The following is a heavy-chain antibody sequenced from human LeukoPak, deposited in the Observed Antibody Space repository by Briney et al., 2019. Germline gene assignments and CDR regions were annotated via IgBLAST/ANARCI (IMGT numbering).Heavy chain of an antibody. V-gene: IGHV3-33*01. CDR1: GFTFSSYG. J-gene: IGHJ4*02. CDR3: ARHPPNPGYCSSTSCLPDY. CDR2: IWYDGSNK. D-gene: IGHD2-2*01. Sequence: GRSLRLSCAASGFTFSSYGMHWVRQAPGKGLEWVAVIWYDGSNKYYADSLKGRFTISRDNSKNTLYLQMNSLRAEDTAVYYCARHPPNPGYCSSTSCLPDYWGQGTLVTVSS.